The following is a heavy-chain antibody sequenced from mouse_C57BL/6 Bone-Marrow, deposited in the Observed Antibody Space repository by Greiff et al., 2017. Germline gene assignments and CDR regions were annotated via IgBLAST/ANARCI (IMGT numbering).Heavy chain of an antibody. CDR2: IDPETGGT. Sequence: QVQLQQSGAELVRPGASVTLSCKASGYTFTDYEMHWVKQTPVHGLEWIGAIDPETGGTAYNQKFKGKAILTADKSSSTAYMELRSLTSEDSAVYYCTRKGTLYIAYWGQGTLVTVSA. J-gene: IGHJ3*01. CDR3: TRKGTLYIAY. V-gene: IGHV1-15*01. CDR1: GYTFTDYE. D-gene: IGHD2-12*01.